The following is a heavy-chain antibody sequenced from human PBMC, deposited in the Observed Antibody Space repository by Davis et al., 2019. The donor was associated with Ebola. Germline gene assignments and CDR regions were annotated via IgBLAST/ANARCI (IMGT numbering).Heavy chain of an antibody. J-gene: IGHJ6*02. CDR1: GFTFSSYW. D-gene: IGHD2-2*01. CDR2: IKQDGSEK. Sequence: GESLKISCAASGFTFSSYWMSWVRQAPGKGLEWVANIKQDGSEKYYVDSVKGRFTISRDNAKNSLYLQMNSLRAEDTAVYYCAKDSSANYYYYGMDVWGQGTTVTVSS. CDR3: AKDSSANYYYYGMDV. V-gene: IGHV3-7*04.